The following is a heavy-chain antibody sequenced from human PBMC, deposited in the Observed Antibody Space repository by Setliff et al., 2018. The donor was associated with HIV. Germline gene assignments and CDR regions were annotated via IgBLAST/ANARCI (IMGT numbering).Heavy chain of an antibody. CDR2: MNPNGGDT. CDR1: GYTFTIYD. D-gene: IGHD3-10*01. CDR3: ARGAEVVGFGELLNRGFVGRGLDN. J-gene: IGHJ4*02. V-gene: IGHV1-8*02. Sequence: GASVKVSCKASGYTFTIYDINWVRQATGQGLEWMGWMNPNGGDTGYAQKFQGRVTMTRNTSISTAYMELSGLRSEDTAIYYCARGAEVVGFGELLNRGFVGRGLDNWGQGTLVTVSS.